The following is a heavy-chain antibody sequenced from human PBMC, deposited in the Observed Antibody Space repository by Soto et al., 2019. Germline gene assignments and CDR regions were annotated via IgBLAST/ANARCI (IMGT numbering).Heavy chain of an antibody. V-gene: IGHV3-48*03. D-gene: IGHD5-18*01. CDR2: ITSSGSTI. CDR1: GFTFSSSE. CDR3: ASSTVMGN. J-gene: IGHJ4*02. Sequence: EVQLVESGGGLVQPGGSLRLSCAASGFTFSSSEMNWVRQAPGKGLEWISYITSSGSTIYYAYSVKGRFTISRDNAKNSLYLQMNSLRAEDMAVYYCASSTVMGNWGQGTLVTVSS.